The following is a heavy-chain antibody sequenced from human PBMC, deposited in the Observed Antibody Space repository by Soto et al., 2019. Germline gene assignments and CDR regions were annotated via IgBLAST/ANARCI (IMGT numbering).Heavy chain of an antibody. CDR3: AREYDFWSGYPYYFDY. D-gene: IGHD3-3*01. CDR2: ISSSSSTI. Sequence: GGSLRLSCAASGFTFSSYSMNWVRQAPGKGLEWVSYISSSSSTIYYADSVKGRFTISRDNAKNSLYLQMNSLRDEDTAVYYCAREYDFWSGYPYYFDYWGQGTLVTVSS. CDR1: GFTFSSYS. J-gene: IGHJ4*02. V-gene: IGHV3-48*02.